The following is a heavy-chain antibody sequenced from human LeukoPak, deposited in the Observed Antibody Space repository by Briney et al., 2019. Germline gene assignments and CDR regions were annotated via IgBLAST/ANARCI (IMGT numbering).Heavy chain of an antibody. CDR1: GYTLTGYY. V-gene: IGHV1-2*06. J-gene: IGHJ5*02. CDR3: ARESKYYDFKIDP. CDR2: INPNSGGT. D-gene: IGHD3-3*01. Sequence: ASVKVSCKASGYTLTGYYMHWVRQAPGQGLEWMGRINPNSGGTNYAQKFQGRVTMTRDTSISTAYMELSRLRSDDTAVYYCARESKYYDFKIDPWGQGTLVTVSS.